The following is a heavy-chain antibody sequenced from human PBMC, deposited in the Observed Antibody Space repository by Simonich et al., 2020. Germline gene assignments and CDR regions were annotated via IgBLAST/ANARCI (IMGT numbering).Heavy chain of an antibody. V-gene: IGHV1-18*01. J-gene: IGHJ3*02. CDR1: GYTFTSYG. D-gene: IGHD1-1*01. Sequence: QVQLVQSGAKVKNPGASVNVSCKASGYTFTSYGISWVRQAPGQGLEWMGGFSAENGNTNYAQKPQGRVTMTTDTSTSTAYMELRSLRSDDTAVYYCARSTTGTTAFDIWGQGTMVTVSS. CDR2: FSAENGNT. CDR3: ARSTTGTTAFDI.